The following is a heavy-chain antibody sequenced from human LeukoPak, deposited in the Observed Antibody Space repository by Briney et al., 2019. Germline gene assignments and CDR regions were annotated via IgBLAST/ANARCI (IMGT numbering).Heavy chain of an antibody. Sequence: PSETLSLTCTVSGGSISSYYWSWIRQPPGKGLEWIGYIYYSGSTNYNPSLKSRGTISVDTSKYQFSLKLSSVTAADTAVYYCARTNYYGSGSYYPDLWGQGTLVTVSS. D-gene: IGHD3-10*01. J-gene: IGHJ5*02. CDR2: IYYSGST. CDR1: GGSISSYY. V-gene: IGHV4-59*08. CDR3: ARTNYYGSGSYYPDL.